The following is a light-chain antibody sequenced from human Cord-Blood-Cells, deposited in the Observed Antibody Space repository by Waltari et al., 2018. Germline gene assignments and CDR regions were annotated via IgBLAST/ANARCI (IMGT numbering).Light chain of an antibody. CDR2: DVS. V-gene: IGLV2-14*01. J-gene: IGLJ3*02. Sequence: QSALTHPASVSGSPGQSITNSCTGTSSYVGGYNYFSWYQQHPGKAPQLVIYDVSKRPSGVSNRFSGSKSGNTASLTISGLQAEEEADYYCSSYTSSSTWVFGGGTKLTVL. CDR1: SSYVGGYNY. CDR3: SSYTSSSTWV.